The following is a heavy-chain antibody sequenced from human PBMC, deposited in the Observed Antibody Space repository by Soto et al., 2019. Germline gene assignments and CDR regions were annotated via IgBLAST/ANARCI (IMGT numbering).Heavy chain of an antibody. Sequence: GGSLRLSCAASGFTFSSYSMNWVRQAPGKGLEWVSSISSSSSYIYYADSVKGRFTISRDNAKNSLYLQMNSLRAEDTAVYYCAKYTVTNLYYYYYGMDVWGQGTTVTVSS. CDR2: ISSSSSYI. J-gene: IGHJ6*02. CDR3: AKYTVTNLYYYYYGMDV. CDR1: GFTFSSYS. D-gene: IGHD4-17*01. V-gene: IGHV3-21*04.